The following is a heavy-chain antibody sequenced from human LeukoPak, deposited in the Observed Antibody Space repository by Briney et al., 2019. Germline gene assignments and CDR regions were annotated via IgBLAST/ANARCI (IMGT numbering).Heavy chain of an antibody. CDR1: GFTLSNSW. D-gene: IGHD1-26*01. Sequence: GGSLRLSCVVSGFTLSNSWMSWVRQAPGKGLEWVANIKQDGSEKYYVDSVKGRFTISRDNAKNSLYLQMSSLRAEDTAVYYCARAQSGSYYPGYAFDIWGQGTMVTVSS. V-gene: IGHV3-7*03. CDR3: ARAQSGSYYPGYAFDI. CDR2: IKQDGSEK. J-gene: IGHJ3*02.